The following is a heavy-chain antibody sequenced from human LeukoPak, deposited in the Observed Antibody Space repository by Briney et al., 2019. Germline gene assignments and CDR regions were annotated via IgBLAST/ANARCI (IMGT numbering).Heavy chain of an antibody. CDR3: ARDRSYGSFDY. D-gene: IGHD5-18*01. V-gene: IGHV3-20*01. J-gene: IGHJ4*02. CDR1: GFTFDDHG. CDR2: INWNGGST. Sequence: GGSLRLSCAASGFTFDDHGMNWVRQAPGKGLEWVSGINWNGGSTFYADSVKGRFTISRDNAENALYLQMNSLTAEDTALYHCARDRSYGSFDYWGQGTLVTVSS.